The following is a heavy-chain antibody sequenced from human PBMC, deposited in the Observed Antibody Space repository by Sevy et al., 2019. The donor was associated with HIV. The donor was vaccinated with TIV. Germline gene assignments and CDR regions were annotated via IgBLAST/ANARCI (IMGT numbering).Heavy chain of an antibody. D-gene: IGHD3-16*01. CDR3: ASLQGEYSESDAFSMFFFDY. V-gene: IGHV4-4*02. Sequence: SETLSLTCAVSGGSISSDNFWSWVRQPPGKELEWIGDIYHSGSTNYSPSLGSRVTMSVDKSKNQFSLRLTSVTAADTAVYFCASLQGEYSESDAFSMFFFDYWGQGALVTVSS. CDR2: IYHSGST. CDR1: GGSISSDNF. J-gene: IGHJ4*02.